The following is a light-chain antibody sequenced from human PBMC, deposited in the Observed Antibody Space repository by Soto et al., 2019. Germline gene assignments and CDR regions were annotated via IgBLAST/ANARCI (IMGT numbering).Light chain of an antibody. CDR3: KQYNKWPPWT. CDR1: EGVGTN. J-gene: IGKJ1*01. CDR2: HVS. Sequence: IMMTQSPAAVSVSPGESVTLSCRASEGVGTNFGWYEQKPGQAPRIVXXHVSSRAAGVPARFSGSGSCTEFTLNISSLQSEDFAVYYCKQYNKWPPWTFGQRTRWIS. V-gene: IGKV3-15*01.